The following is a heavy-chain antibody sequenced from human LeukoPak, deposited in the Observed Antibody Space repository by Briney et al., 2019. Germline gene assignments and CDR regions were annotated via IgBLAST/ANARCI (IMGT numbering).Heavy chain of an antibody. CDR1: GDSISSYY. D-gene: IGHD3-9*01. J-gene: IGHJ2*01. CDR2: IYTSGST. Sequence: SETLSLTRTVSGDSISSYYWSWIRQPAGKGLEWIGRIYTSGSTNYNTFLKSRVTMSIDTSKNQFSLKLSSVTAADTAVYYCARDLYDILTGVDWYFDLWGRGALVTVSS. V-gene: IGHV4-4*07. CDR3: ARDLYDILTGVDWYFDL.